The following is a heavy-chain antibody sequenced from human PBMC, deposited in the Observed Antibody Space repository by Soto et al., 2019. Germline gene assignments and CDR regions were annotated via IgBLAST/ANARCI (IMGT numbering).Heavy chain of an antibody. Sequence: PXGSLRLSCTGSRFTFSTAWLSWVRQAPGQGLEWVGRIKTKLDGETTAYAAPVKGRFSISRDDSKNTVYLHMNSLTAEDTAVYYCATVGEGSRNWFNPWGQGTRVTVSS. D-gene: IGHD3-3*01. CDR2: IKTKLDGETT. J-gene: IGHJ5*02. CDR3: ATVGEGSRNWFNP. CDR1: RFTFSTAW. V-gene: IGHV3-15*01.